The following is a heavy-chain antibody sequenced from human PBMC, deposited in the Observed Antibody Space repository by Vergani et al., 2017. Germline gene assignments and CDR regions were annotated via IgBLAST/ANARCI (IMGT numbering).Heavy chain of an antibody. J-gene: IGHJ6*02. Sequence: EVQLVESGGGLVQPGGSLRLSCAASGFTFSSYAMSWVRQAPGKGLEWVSAISGSGGSTYYADSVKGRFTISRDNSKNTLYLQMNSMRAEDTAVYDCAKWQKATGLLYGMDVWGQGTTVTVSS. CDR3: AKWQKATGLLYGMDV. CDR2: ISGSGGST. CDR1: GFTFSSYA. D-gene: IGHD5-12*01. V-gene: IGHV3-23*04.